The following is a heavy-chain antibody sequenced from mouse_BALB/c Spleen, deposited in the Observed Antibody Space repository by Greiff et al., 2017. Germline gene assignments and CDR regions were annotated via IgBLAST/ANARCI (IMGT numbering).Heavy chain of an antibody. Sequence: EVQLVESGGGLVKPGGSLKLSCAASGFAFSSYDMSWVRQTPEKRLEWVAYISSGGGSTYYPDTVKGRFTISRDNAKNTLYLQMSSLKSEDTAMYYCARQRDYYGSSYDAMDYWGQGTSVTVSS. CDR3: ARQRDYYGSSYDAMDY. CDR1: GFAFSSYD. D-gene: IGHD1-1*01. V-gene: IGHV5-12-1*01. J-gene: IGHJ4*01. CDR2: ISSGGGST.